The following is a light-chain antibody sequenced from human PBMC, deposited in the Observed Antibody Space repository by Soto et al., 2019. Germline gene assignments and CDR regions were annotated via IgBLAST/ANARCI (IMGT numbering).Light chain of an antibody. CDR3: QQYYSDWT. J-gene: IGKJ1*01. CDR1: QDIRNL. Sequence: DIHMSQSPSSVSASVGYRFTITCGASQDIRNLLAWYQQKPGKAPTLLIYATSNLQSGVPSRLSGSGSGTEFTLTISSLHPDDFATYYCQQYYSDWTFGQGTKVDIK. V-gene: IGKV1-12*01. CDR2: ATS.